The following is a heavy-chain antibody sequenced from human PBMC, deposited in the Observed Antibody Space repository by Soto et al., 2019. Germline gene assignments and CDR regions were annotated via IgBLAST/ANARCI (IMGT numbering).Heavy chain of an antibody. D-gene: IGHD3-22*01. Sequence: ASVKVSCKASGYTFTSYYMHWVRQAPGQGLEWMGIINPSGGSTSYAQKFQGRVTMTRDTSTSTVYMELSSLRSEDTAVYYCARHLGRAYYYDSSGYSYWGQGTLVTVSS. CDR1: GYTFTSYY. V-gene: IGHV1-46*01. CDR2: INPSGGST. J-gene: IGHJ4*02. CDR3: ARHLGRAYYYDSSGYSY.